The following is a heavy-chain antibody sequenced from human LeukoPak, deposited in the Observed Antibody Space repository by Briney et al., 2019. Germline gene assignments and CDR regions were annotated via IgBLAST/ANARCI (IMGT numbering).Heavy chain of an antibody. Sequence: PSETLSLTCTVSGGSISSYYWSWIRQPPGKGLGWIGEINHSGSTNYNPSLKSRVTISVDTSKNQFSLKLSSVTAADTAVYYCAREALPNDYWGQGTLVTVSS. J-gene: IGHJ4*02. CDR3: AREALPNDY. D-gene: IGHD1-26*01. V-gene: IGHV4-34*01. CDR2: INHSGST. CDR1: GGSISSYY.